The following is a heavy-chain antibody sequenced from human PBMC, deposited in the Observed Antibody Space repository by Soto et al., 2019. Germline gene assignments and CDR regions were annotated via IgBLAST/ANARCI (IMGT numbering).Heavy chain of an antibody. CDR3: AHAYGGRSLY. CDR1: GFSLPTDRVG. J-gene: IGHJ4*02. Sequence: QITLKESGPTLVTPTQTLTLTCTFSGFSLPTDRVGVGWIRQPPGKALEWLAVIYWDDSKTYRPSLTSRLTITKDTTKTQVALTMTDIDPVDTATYYCAHAYGGRSLYWGQGTLVTVSS. D-gene: IGHD1-26*01. V-gene: IGHV2-5*02. CDR2: IYWDDSK.